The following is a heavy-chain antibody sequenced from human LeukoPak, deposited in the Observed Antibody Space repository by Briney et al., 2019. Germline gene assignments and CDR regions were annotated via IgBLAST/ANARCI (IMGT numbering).Heavy chain of an antibody. CDR3: ARVLGSRITTFGVVIRGRWFDP. Sequence: PSETLSLTCAVYGGSFSGYYWSWIRQPPGKALEWIGEINHSGSTNYNPSLKSRVTISVDTSKNQFSLKLSSVTAADTAVYYCARVLGSRITTFGVVIRGRWFDPWGQGTLVTVSS. V-gene: IGHV4-34*01. CDR1: GGSFSGYY. J-gene: IGHJ5*02. CDR2: INHSGST. D-gene: IGHD3-3*01.